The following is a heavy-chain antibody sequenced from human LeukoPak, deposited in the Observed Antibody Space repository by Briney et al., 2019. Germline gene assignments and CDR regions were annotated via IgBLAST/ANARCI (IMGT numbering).Heavy chain of an antibody. CDR3: TRDVPVYGLGSPTDS. J-gene: IGHJ4*02. Sequence: GGSLRLSCAASGFTFSSYAMSWVRQAPGKGLERVGFIRSKAYRGTAEYAASVNGRFSISRDDYRSIAHLQMNSLKTEDTAVYYCTRDVPVYGLGSPTDSWGQGTLVTVAS. D-gene: IGHD3-10*01. CDR2: IRSKAYRGTA. V-gene: IGHV3-49*04. CDR1: GFTFSSYA.